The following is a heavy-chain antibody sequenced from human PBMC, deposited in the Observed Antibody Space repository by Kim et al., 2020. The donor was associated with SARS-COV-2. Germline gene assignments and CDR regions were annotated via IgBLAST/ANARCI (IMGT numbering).Heavy chain of an antibody. CDR2: VKEDGSDK. V-gene: IGHV3-7*01. J-gene: IGHJ4*02. Sequence: GGSLRLSCAASGFTFGSYWMSWVRQAPGKGLEWVASVKEDGSDKYYVDSVRGRFTISRDNAKNSLYLQMNSLRAEDRAVYYCARGNSPTDYVFDYWGQGT. D-gene: IGHD3-10*02. CDR3: ARGNSPTDYVFDY. CDR1: GFTFGSYW.